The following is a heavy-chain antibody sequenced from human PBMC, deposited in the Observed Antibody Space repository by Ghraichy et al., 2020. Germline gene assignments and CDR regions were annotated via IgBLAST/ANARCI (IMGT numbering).Heavy chain of an antibody. CDR3: AKEGPMVRGVTYYYYYYGMDV. Sequence: GESLNISCAASGFTFSSYAMSWVRQAPGKGLEWVSAISGSGGSTYYADSVKGRFTISRDNSKNTLYLQMNSLRAEDTAVYYCAKEGPMVRGVTYYYYYYGMDVWGQGTTVTVSS. D-gene: IGHD3-10*01. CDR1: GFTFSSYA. CDR2: ISGSGGST. V-gene: IGHV3-23*01. J-gene: IGHJ6*02.